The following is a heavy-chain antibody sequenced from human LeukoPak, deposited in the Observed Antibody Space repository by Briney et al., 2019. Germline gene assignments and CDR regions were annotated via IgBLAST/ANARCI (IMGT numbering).Heavy chain of an antibody. V-gene: IGHV4-59*01. J-gene: IGHJ5*02. CDR1: GGSISSYY. CDR2: VYYAGST. D-gene: IGHD2-15*01. Sequence: SETLSLTCTVSGGSISSYYWSWTRQPPGKGLEWIGYVYYAGSTNYNPSLKSRVTISVDTSKNQVSLKLSSVTAADTAVYYCASLSEYCSSGSCYLGWFDPWGQGTLVTVSS. CDR3: ASLSEYCSSGSCYLGWFDP.